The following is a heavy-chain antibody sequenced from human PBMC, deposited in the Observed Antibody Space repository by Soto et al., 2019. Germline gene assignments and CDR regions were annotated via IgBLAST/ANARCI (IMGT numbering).Heavy chain of an antibody. CDR2: IYYTGSA. CDR1: GRSIISGGHY. CDR3: ARDFAYFDS. Sequence: SLTCTVSGRSIISGGHYWTWVRQHPGKGLEWMGYIYYTGSASYNPSLESRLTISVDTSKXXXSXXLDSVTAAHTAVYFCARDFAYFDSWGQG. V-gene: IGHV4-31*03. J-gene: IGHJ4*02. D-gene: IGHD3-3*01.